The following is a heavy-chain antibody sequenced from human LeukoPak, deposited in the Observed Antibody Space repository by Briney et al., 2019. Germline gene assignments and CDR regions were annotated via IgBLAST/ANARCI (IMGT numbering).Heavy chain of an antibody. Sequence: GGSLKLSCAASGFTFSNAWMNWVRQAPGKGLKWVAVIWYDGSNKYYADSVKGRFTISRDNSKNTLYLQMNSLRAEDTAVYYCARDMVDGSKSRAGYFDYWGQGTLVTVSS. CDR3: ARDMVDGSKSRAGYFDY. D-gene: IGHD3-10*01. J-gene: IGHJ4*02. CDR2: IWYDGSNK. CDR1: GFTFSNAW. V-gene: IGHV3-33*08.